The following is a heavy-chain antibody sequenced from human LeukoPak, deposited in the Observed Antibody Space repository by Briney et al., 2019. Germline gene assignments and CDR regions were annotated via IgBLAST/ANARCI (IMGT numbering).Heavy chain of an antibody. J-gene: IGHJ4*02. CDR3: ARDPPINGSPLDC. CDR1: GFTFSTYG. Sequence: PGGSLSLSCAASGFTFSTYGMHWVRQAPGKGLEGVAVIWYDGSNKYYADSVKGRFTISRDNSKNMLYLQMNTLRAEDTAVYYCARDPPINGSPLDCWGQGTLVTVSS. V-gene: IGHV3-33*01. D-gene: IGHD1-26*01. CDR2: IWYDGSNK.